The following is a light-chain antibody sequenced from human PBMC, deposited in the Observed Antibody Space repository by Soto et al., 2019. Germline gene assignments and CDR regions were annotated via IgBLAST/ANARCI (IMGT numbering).Light chain of an antibody. Sequence: VVLTRCPVTLALSPGERATLSCRAIQSVSSSYLAWYQQKPGQAPRLLIYGASSRATGIPDRFSGSGSGTDFTLTISRMEPEDFAVYYCQQYGSSPITFGQGTRMEIQ. CDR1: QSVSSSY. J-gene: IGKJ5*01. CDR3: QQYGSSPIT. CDR2: GAS. V-gene: IGKV3-20*01.